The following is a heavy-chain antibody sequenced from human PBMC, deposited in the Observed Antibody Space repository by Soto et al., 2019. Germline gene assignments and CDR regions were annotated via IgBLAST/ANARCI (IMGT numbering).Heavy chain of an antibody. CDR2: IISIFGTP. V-gene: IGHV1-69*12. CDR3: ARDLGSGYDPGDY. CDR1: GGTFNSYV. J-gene: IGHJ4*02. Sequence: QVQLVQSGAEVKKPGSSVKVSCKASGGTFNSYVFNWVRQAPGQGLEWMGGIISIFGTPNYGQKFQGRVTVTADESTSTGFMESSSLTSDDTAIYYCARDLGSGYDPGDYWGQGTLVTVSS. D-gene: IGHD5-12*01.